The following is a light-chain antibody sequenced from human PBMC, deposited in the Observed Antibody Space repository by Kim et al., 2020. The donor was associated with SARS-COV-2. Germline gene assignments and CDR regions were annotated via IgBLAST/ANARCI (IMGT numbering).Light chain of an antibody. V-gene: IGLV3-21*04. CDR1: NIGCKS. CDR2: YDR. CDR3: QVWDSSSDHRV. J-gene: IGLJ3*02. Sequence: APGKTARITCGGNNIGCKSVLWYQQKPGRAPVLVIHYDRDRPSGIPERFSGSTSGNTATLTISRVEAGDEADYYCQVWDSSSDHRVFGGGTQLTVL.